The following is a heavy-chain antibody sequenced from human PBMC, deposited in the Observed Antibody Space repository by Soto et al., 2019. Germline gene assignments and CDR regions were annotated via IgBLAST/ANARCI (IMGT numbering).Heavy chain of an antibody. D-gene: IGHD3-22*01. Sequence: GGSLRLSCAASGFSFSSYDMHWVRQAPGKGLEWVAVISYDGSTKYYADSVKGRFTISRDNSKNTLYLQMNSLRAEDTAVYYCAQIGIPDYYDSSGYAYWGQGTLVTVSS. CDR3: AQIGIPDYYDSSGYAY. CDR2: ISYDGSTK. CDR1: GFSFSSYD. J-gene: IGHJ4*02. V-gene: IGHV3-30*18.